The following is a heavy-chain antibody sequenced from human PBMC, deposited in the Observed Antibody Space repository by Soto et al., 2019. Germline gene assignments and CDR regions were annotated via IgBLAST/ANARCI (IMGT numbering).Heavy chain of an antibody. CDR2: ISGSGRTI. V-gene: IGHV3-23*01. CDR1: GLDFSSEV. D-gene: IGHD1-26*01. CDR3: AKVGPSYYYGMDV. J-gene: IGHJ6*02. Sequence: VGSLRLSCAASGLDFSSEVMCWVRQAPGKGLEWVSSISGSGRTIYHADSMRGRFAISRDNSKNSLYLQLNNLRVDDTAVYYCAKVGPSYYYGMDVWGQGTTVTVSS.